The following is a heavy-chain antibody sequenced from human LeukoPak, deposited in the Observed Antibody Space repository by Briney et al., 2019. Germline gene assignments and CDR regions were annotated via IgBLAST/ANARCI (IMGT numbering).Heavy chain of an antibody. J-gene: IGHJ4*02. CDR2: ISASGGGT. CDR1: GFTFTTYW. Sequence: PGGSLRLSCAASGFTFTTYWMHWVRQAPGKELEWVSAISASGGGTYYADSVKGRFTISRDNSKNTLYLQMNSLRAEDTAVYYCAKHPCSTTSCYFDYWGQGTLVTVSS. CDR3: AKHPCSTTSCYFDY. V-gene: IGHV3-23*01. D-gene: IGHD2-2*01.